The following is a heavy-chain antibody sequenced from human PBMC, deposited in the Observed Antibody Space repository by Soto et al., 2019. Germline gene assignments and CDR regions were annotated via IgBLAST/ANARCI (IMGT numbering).Heavy chain of an antibody. CDR2: ISDGGDLT. CDR3: ARRAFGSSRSFDI. D-gene: IGHD6-6*01. V-gene: IGHV3-23*01. J-gene: IGHJ3*02. Sequence: VQLLESGGDLVHPGGSLRLSCTGSGFAFSSHPMSWVRQAPERGLEWVSGISDGGDLTYNADSVRGRFTISRDNSKNTVFLQMKSLRVEDTAVYYCARRAFGSSRSFDIWGQGTMVTVSS. CDR1: GFAFSSHP.